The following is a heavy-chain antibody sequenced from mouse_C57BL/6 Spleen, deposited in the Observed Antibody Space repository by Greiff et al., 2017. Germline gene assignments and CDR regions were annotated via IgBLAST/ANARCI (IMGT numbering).Heavy chain of an antibody. CDR1: GYTFTDYE. Sequence: QVQLQQSGAELVRPGASVTLSCKASGYTFTDYEMHWVKQTPVHGLEWIGAIDPETGGTAYNQKFKGKAILTADKSSSTAYMELRSLTSEDSAVYYFTRSHYYGRSLFAYWGQGTLVTVSA. V-gene: IGHV1-15*01. CDR3: TRSHYYGRSLFAY. D-gene: IGHD1-1*01. J-gene: IGHJ3*01. CDR2: IDPETGGT.